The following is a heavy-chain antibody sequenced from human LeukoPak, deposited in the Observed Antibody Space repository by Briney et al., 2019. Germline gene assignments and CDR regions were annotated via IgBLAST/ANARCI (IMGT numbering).Heavy chain of an antibody. CDR1: GFTFSSYA. CDR3: ARDRIKSGSYYFDY. J-gene: IGHJ4*02. D-gene: IGHD1-26*01. V-gene: IGHV3-48*01. CDR2: ISGRSSTI. Sequence: PGGSLRLSCAASGFTFSSYAMSWVRQAPGKGLEWVSYISGRSSTIYYADSVKGRFTISRDNAKNSMYLQMNSLRAEDTAVYYCARDRIKSGSYYFDYWGQGTLVTVSS.